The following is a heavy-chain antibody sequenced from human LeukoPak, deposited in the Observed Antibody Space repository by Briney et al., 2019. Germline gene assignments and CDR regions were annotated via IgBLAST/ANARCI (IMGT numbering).Heavy chain of an antibody. D-gene: IGHD3-22*01. Sequence: GRSLRLSCAASGFTFSDYYMSWIRQAPGKGLEWVSYISSSGSTIYYADSVKGRFTISRDNAKNSLCLQMNSLRAEDTAVYYCAGSWRDYYDSSGYLQYYFDYWGQGTLVTVSS. V-gene: IGHV3-11*01. J-gene: IGHJ4*02. CDR3: AGSWRDYYDSSGYLQYYFDY. CDR2: ISSSGSTI. CDR1: GFTFSDYY.